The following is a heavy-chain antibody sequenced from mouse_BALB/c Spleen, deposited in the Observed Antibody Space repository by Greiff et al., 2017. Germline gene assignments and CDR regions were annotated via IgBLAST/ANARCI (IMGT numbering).Heavy chain of an antibody. D-gene: IGHD2-10*02. V-gene: IGHV1-63*01. CDR1: GYAFTNYW. CDR3: ARSGGYGNSYFDY. Sequence: QVQLKESGAELVRPGTSVKISCKASGYAFTNYWLGWVKQRPGHGLEWIGDIYPGSGNTYYNEKFKGKATLTADKSSSTAYMQLSSLTSEDSAVYFCARSGGYGNSYFDYWGQGTTLTVSS. CDR2: IYPGSGNT. J-gene: IGHJ2*01.